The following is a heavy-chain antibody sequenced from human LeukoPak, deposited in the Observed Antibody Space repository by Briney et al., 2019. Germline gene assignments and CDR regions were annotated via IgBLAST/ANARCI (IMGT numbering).Heavy chain of an antibody. CDR2: ISSSSSYI. J-gene: IGHJ4*02. D-gene: IGHD4-11*01. CDR3: ARGIKGRTTVTTSPDY. Sequence: GGSLRLSRAASGFTFSSYSMNWVRQAPGKGLEWVSSISSSSSYIYYADSVKGRFTISRDNAKNSLYLQMNSLRAEDTAVYYCARGIKGRTTVTTSPDYWGQGTLVTVSS. CDR1: GFTFSSYS. V-gene: IGHV3-21*01.